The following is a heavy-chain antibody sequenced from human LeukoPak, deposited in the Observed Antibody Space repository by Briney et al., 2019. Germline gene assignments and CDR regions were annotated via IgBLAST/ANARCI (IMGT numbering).Heavy chain of an antibody. CDR1: GFTFSSYA. CDR3: AKAPAISANYYFDY. D-gene: IGHD5-12*01. J-gene: IGHJ4*02. CDR2: ISGSRGNT. V-gene: IGHV3-23*01. Sequence: PGGSLRLSCVASGFTFSSYAMSWVRQAPGKGLEWVSAISGSRGNTYYADSVKGRFTISRDNSNNTLFLQMNSLRAEDTAVYYCAKAPAISANYYFDYWGQGTLVTVSS.